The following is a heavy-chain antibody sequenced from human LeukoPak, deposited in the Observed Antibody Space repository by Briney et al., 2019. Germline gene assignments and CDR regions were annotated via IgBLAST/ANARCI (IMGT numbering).Heavy chain of an antibody. CDR1: GVSICSSTYY. V-gene: IGHV4-39*01. CDR3: ARGGGGDTVCDC. J-gene: IGHJ4*02. CDR2: IHYSGST. Sequence: SETPSLTRTVSGVSICSSTYYWGWIRQPPGKGLEWIGNIHYSGSTYYNPSLKSRVTIFVDTSRNQFSVKLSSVTAADTAVYYCARGGGGDTVCDCWGQGTLVTVSS. D-gene: IGHD2-21*02.